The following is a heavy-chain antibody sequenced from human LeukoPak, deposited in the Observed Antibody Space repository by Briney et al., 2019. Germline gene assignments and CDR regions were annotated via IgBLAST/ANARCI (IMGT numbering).Heavy chain of an antibody. D-gene: IGHD6-19*01. CDR1: GFTFSSYG. CDR2: ISYDGSNK. J-gene: IGHJ4*02. Sequence: PGRSLRLSCAASGFTFSSYGMHWVRQAPGKGLEWVAVISYDGSNKYYADSVKGRFTISRDNSKDTLYLQMNSLRAEDTAVYYCAKDNLWQWLLDYWGQGTQVTVSS. V-gene: IGHV3-30*18. CDR3: AKDNLWQWLLDY.